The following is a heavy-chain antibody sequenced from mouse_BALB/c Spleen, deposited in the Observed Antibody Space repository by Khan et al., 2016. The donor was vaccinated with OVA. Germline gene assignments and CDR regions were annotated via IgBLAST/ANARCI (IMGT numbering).Heavy chain of an antibody. CDR2: ISSDGSYT. J-gene: IGHJ4*01. CDR3: ARAYYGNREAMDY. Sequence: EVELVESGGDLVKPGGSLKLSCAASGCTFSSYGMSWVRQTPDKRLEWVATISSDGSYTYYPDSVKGRFTISRDNAKNTLYLQMSSLTSEDTAKYYCARAYYGNREAMDYWGQGTSVTVSS. V-gene: IGHV5-6*01. D-gene: IGHD2-10*01. CDR1: GCTFSSYG.